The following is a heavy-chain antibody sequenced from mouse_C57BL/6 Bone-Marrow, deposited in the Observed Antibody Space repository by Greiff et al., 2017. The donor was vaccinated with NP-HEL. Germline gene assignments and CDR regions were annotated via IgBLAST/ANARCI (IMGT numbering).Heavy chain of an antibody. Sequence: DVMLVESGGGLVQPGGSLSLSCAASGFTFTDYYMSWVRQPPGKALEWLGFIRNKANGYTTEYSASVKGRFTISRDNSQSILYLQMNALRAEDSATYYCARSDYYGSPYAMDYWGQGTSVTVSS. V-gene: IGHV7-3*01. CDR1: GFTFTDYY. CDR2: IRNKANGYTT. CDR3: ARSDYYGSPYAMDY. D-gene: IGHD1-1*01. J-gene: IGHJ4*01.